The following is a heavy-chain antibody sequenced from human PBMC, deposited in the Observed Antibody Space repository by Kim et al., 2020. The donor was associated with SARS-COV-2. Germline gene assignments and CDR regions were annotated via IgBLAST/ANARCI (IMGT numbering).Heavy chain of an antibody. CDR1: GFTFSSYA. CDR2: ISGSGGST. D-gene: IGHD6-19*01. CDR3: AASPSLYSSGWYQPSSYYYYYGMDV. J-gene: IGHJ6*02. Sequence: GGSLRLSCAASGFTFSSYAMSWVRQAPGKGLEWVSAISGSGGSTYYADSVKGRFTISRDNSKNTLYLQMNSLRAEDTAVYYCAASPSLYSSGWYQPSSYYYYYGMDVWGQGTTVTVSS. V-gene: IGHV3-23*01.